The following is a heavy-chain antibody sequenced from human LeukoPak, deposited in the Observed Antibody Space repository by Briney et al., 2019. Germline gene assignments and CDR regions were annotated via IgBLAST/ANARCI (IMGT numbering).Heavy chain of an antibody. Sequence: PGGSLRLSCAASGFTFSGSAMHWVRQASGKGLEWVGRIRSKANSYATAYAASVKGRFTISRDDSKNTAYLQMNSLRTEDTAVYYCTGTIAARPGWGYFDYWGQGTLVTVSS. CDR1: GFTFSGSA. D-gene: IGHD6-6*01. CDR2: IRSKANSYAT. J-gene: IGHJ4*02. CDR3: TGTIAARPGWGYFDY. V-gene: IGHV3-73*01.